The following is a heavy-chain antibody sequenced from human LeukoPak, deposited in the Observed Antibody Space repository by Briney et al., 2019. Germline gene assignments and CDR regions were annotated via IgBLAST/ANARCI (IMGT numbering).Heavy chain of an antibody. Sequence: SVKVSCKASGGTFSSYAISWVRQAPGQGLEWMGRIIPILGIANYAQKFQGRVAITADKSTSTAYMELRSLRSEDTAVYYCARAGRELLHHYWGQGTLVTVSS. CDR3: ARAGRELLHHY. CDR2: IIPILGIA. J-gene: IGHJ4*01. CDR1: GGTFSSYA. D-gene: IGHD1-26*01. V-gene: IGHV1-69*04.